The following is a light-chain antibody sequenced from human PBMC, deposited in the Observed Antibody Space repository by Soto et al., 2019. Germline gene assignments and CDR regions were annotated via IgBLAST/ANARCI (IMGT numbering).Light chain of an antibody. V-gene: IGKV3-20*01. CDR1: QSVTSSY. J-gene: IGKJ4*01. Sequence: EIVLTQSPDTLSLSPGERATLSCRASQSVTSSYLAWYQQRPGQAPRLLIYDASSRAPGIPDRFSGSGSETDFTLTISRLEPEDFAGYYCQQYGSSPRLTFGGGTKVEI. CDR3: QQYGSSPRLT. CDR2: DAS.